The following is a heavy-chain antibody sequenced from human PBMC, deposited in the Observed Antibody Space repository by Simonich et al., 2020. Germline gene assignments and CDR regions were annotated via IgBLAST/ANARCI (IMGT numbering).Heavy chain of an antibody. V-gene: IGHV3-23*01. CDR3: AKDSSLVGATDWFDP. CDR1: GFTFSSYA. Sequence: EVQLLESGGGLVQPGGSLRLSCAASGFTFSSYAMGWVRQAQGKGREWGSAISGSGGSTYYADSVKGRFTISRDNSKNTLYLQMNSLRAEDTAVYYCAKDSSLVGATDWFDPWGQGTLVTVSS. CDR2: ISGSGGST. D-gene: IGHD1-26*01. J-gene: IGHJ5*02.